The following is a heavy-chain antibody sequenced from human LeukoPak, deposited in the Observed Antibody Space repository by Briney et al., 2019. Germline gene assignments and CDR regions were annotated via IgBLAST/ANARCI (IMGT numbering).Heavy chain of an antibody. J-gene: IGHJ3*02. D-gene: IGHD1-26*01. V-gene: IGHV4-39*01. CDR3: ARYSGSHYAFDI. Sequence: WVRQAPGKGLEWIGNIYYSGNTFYNASLKSRVTISVDTSKNQFSLKLTSVTAADTALFYCARYSGSHYAFDIWGQGTMVTVSS. CDR2: IYYSGNT.